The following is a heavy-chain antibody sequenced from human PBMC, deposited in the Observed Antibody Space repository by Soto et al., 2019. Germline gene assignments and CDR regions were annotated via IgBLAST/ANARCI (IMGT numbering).Heavy chain of an antibody. J-gene: IGHJ4*02. Sequence: GASVKVSCKASGGTFSSYAIIWVRQAPGQGLEWMGGIIPIFGTANYAQKFQGRVTITADESTSTAYMELSSLRSEDTAVYYCARVPMEGYYDSSGYYFFDYWGQGTLVTVSS. D-gene: IGHD3-22*01. CDR2: IIPIFGTA. CDR3: ARVPMEGYYDSSGYYFFDY. V-gene: IGHV1-69*13. CDR1: GGTFSSYA.